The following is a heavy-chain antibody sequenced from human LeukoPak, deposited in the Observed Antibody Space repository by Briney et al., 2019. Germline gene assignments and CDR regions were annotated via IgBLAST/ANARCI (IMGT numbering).Heavy chain of an antibody. CDR3: ARSGRYCSGGSGYSVDY. D-gene: IGHD2-15*01. Sequence: PSETLSLTCTVSGGSISSYYWSWIRQPPGKGLEWIGYIYYSGSTNYNPSLKSRVTISVDTSKNQFSLKLSSVTAADTAVYYCARSGRYCSGGSGYSVDYWGQGTLVTVSS. V-gene: IGHV4-59*01. J-gene: IGHJ4*02. CDR1: GGSISSYY. CDR2: IYYSGST.